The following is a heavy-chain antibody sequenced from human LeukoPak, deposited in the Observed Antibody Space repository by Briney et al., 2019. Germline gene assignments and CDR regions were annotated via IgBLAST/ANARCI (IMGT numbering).Heavy chain of an antibody. CDR1: GGTFSSYA. CDR2: IIPILGIA. V-gene: IGHV1-69*04. D-gene: IGHD3-9*01. J-gene: IGHJ4*02. CDR3: ARDQYSGDILTGYGYYFDY. Sequence: ASVKVSCKASGGTFSSYAISWVRQAPGQGLEWMGRIIPILGIANYAQKFQGRVTITADKSTNTAYMELSSLRFEDTAVYYCARDQYSGDILTGYGYYFDYWGQGTLVTVSS.